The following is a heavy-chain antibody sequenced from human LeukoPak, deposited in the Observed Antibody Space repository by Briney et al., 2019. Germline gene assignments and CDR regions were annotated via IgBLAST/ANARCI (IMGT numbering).Heavy chain of an antibody. CDR1: GYTFTSYG. Sequence: ASVKVSCKASGYTFTSYGITWVRQAPGQGLEWMGWISAYNGDTNYAQNFQGRVTMTTDTSTSTAYMELRSLRSDDTAVYYCARDLRGFYGSGSYYNGINFDYWGQGTLVTVS. CDR2: ISAYNGDT. D-gene: IGHD3-10*01. V-gene: IGHV1-18*01. CDR3: ARDLRGFYGSGSYYNGINFDY. J-gene: IGHJ4*02.